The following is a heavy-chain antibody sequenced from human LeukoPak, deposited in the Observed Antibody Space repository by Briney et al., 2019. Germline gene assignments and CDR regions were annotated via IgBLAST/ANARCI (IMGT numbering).Heavy chain of an antibody. CDR1: GFTFSSYW. J-gene: IGHJ4*02. CDR3: ARDNVHCRGGDCYDY. D-gene: IGHD2-15*01. V-gene: IGHV3-7*01. CDR2: IKEDGSEK. Sequence: GGSLRLSCAASGFTFSSYWMSWVRQAPGKGLEWVANIKEDGSEKYYVDSVRGRFTISRDNAKNSLYLYMNSLRAEDTAVYHCARDNVHCRGGDCYDYWGQGTLVTVSS.